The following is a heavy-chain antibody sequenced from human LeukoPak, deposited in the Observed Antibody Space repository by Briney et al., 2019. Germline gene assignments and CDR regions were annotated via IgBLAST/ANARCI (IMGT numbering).Heavy chain of an antibody. CDR1: GFTFSTYG. CDR2: IWHYGTQT. J-gene: IGHJ6*03. Sequence: PGGSLRLSCAASGFTFSTYGMHWVRQAPGKGLEWVAFIWHYGTQTYYGDSVKGRFTISRDNSKNTLYLQMNSLRAEDTAVYYCAKGGGAPTTKYYYYYMDVWGKGTTVTVSS. D-gene: IGHD1-14*01. CDR3: AKGGGAPTTKYYYYYMDV. V-gene: IGHV3-30*02.